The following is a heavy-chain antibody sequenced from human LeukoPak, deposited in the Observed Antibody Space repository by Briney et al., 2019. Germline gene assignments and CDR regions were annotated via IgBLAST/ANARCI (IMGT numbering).Heavy chain of an antibody. V-gene: IGHV3-48*02. CDR1: RFTVSSNY. CDR3: ARGGGRSYSDAFDI. D-gene: IGHD1-26*01. J-gene: IGHJ3*02. Sequence: GGSLRLSCAASRFTVSSNYMSWVRQAPGKGLEWVSFISGTSTAIYYADSVKGRFTISRDIARKSLYLQMNSLRDEDTAVYYCARGGGRSYSDAFDIWGQGTVVTVSS. CDR2: ISGTSTAI.